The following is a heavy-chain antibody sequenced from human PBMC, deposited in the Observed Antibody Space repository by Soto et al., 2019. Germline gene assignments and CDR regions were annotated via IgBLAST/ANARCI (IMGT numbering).Heavy chain of an antibody. CDR2: ISAYNGNT. V-gene: IGHV1-18*01. J-gene: IGHJ6*02. D-gene: IGHD3-10*01. CDR1: GYTFTSYG. Sequence: GASVKVSCKASGYTFTSYGISWVRQAPGQGLEWMGWISAYNGNTNYAQKLQGRVTMTTDTSTSTAYMELRSLRSDDTAVYYCARVGLWFGESHYYGMDVWGQGTTVTVSS. CDR3: ARVGLWFGESHYYGMDV.